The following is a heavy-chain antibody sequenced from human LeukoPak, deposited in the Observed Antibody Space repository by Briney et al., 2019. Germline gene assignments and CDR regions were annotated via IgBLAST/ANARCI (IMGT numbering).Heavy chain of an antibody. Sequence: SQTLSLTCAVSGGSISSGGYSWRWIRQPPGKGLEWIGYIYHSGSTYYNPSLKSRVTISVDRSKNQFSLKLSSVTAADTAVYYCAREVYDYVWGSYRYFDYWGQGTLVTVSS. J-gene: IGHJ4*02. D-gene: IGHD3-16*02. CDR2: IYHSGST. CDR1: GGSISSGGYS. V-gene: IGHV4-30-2*01. CDR3: AREVYDYVWGSYRYFDY.